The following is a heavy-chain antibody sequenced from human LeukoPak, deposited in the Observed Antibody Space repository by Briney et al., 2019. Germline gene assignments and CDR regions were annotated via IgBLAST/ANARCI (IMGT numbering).Heavy chain of an antibody. D-gene: IGHD3-10*01. J-gene: IGHJ4*02. CDR2: LSYDGSNK. V-gene: IGHV3-30-3*01. Sequence: GGSLRLSCADSGFTFSSYAMQWVRQAPGKGLEWVAVLSYDGSNKNYADSVKGRFTISRDNSKNTLYLQMNSLRVEDTAVFYCARGFGEPAALTDYWGQRTLVTVSS. CDR1: GFTFSSYA. CDR3: ARGFGEPAALTDY.